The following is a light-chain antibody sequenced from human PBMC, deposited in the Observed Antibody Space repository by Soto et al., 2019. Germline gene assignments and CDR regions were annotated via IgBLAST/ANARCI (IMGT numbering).Light chain of an antibody. J-gene: IGKJ2*01. Sequence: EIVLTQSPGTLSLSPGERATLSCRASQSVSSSYLAWYQQRPGQAPRLLIYGASSRASDIPDRFSGSGSGTDFTLTISRLEPEDFAVYYCQQYGNSRYTFGQGTKLESK. CDR3: QQYGNSRYT. CDR2: GAS. V-gene: IGKV3-20*01. CDR1: QSVSSSY.